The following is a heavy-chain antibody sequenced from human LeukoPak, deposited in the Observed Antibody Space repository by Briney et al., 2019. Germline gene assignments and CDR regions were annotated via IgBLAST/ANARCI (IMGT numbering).Heavy chain of an antibody. J-gene: IGHJ5*02. Sequence: GSLRLSCAASGFTFNNFAMDWVRQAPGKGLQWLSYISRSGSTTYYEDSVKGRFTISRDNSKNSLYLQMNSLRAEDTAVYYCAKRLATTWFDPWGQGTLVTVSS. D-gene: IGHD5-12*01. CDR3: AKRLATTWFDP. CDR1: GFTFNNFA. V-gene: IGHV3-48*01. CDR2: ISRSGSTT.